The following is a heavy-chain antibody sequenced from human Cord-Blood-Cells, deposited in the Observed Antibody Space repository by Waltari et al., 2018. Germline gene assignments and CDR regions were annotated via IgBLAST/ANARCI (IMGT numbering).Heavy chain of an antibody. CDR2: INPNSGGT. Sequence: QVQLVQSGAEVKKPGASVKVSCKASGYTFTGYYMHWVRQAPGQGLEWMGWINPNSGGTNYARKFQGRVTMTRDTSISTAYMELSRLRSDDTAVYYCAREAPNWGSTHLDYWGQGTLVTVSS. CDR1: GYTFTGYY. V-gene: IGHV1-2*02. CDR3: AREAPNWGSTHLDY. J-gene: IGHJ4*02. D-gene: IGHD7-27*01.